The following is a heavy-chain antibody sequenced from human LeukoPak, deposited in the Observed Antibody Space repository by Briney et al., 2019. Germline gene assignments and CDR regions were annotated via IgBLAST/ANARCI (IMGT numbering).Heavy chain of an antibody. CDR2: IRYDGSNK. V-gene: IGHV3-30*02. J-gene: IGHJ4*02. CDR3: AREIVVVPAARGY. CDR1: GFTFSSYG. D-gene: IGHD2-2*01. Sequence: GGSLRLSCAASGFTFSSYGMHWVRQAPGKGLEWVAFIRYDGSNKYYADSVKGRFTISRDNSKNTLYLQMNSLRAEDTAVYYCAREIVVVPAARGYWGQGTLVTVSS.